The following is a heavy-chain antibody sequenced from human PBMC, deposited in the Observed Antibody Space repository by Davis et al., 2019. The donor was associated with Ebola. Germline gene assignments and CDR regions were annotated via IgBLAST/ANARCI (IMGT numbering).Heavy chain of an antibody. Sequence: GESLKISCQGSGYRFTNYWISWVRQMPGKGLEWMGRIDPIDSYINYGPSFQGRVTVSVDKSIDTAYLQWSTLRASDSAMYYCARLDSSGYSDSWGQGTLVTVSS. V-gene: IGHV5-10-1*01. CDR3: ARLDSSGYSDS. J-gene: IGHJ5*01. CDR1: GYRFTNYW. D-gene: IGHD3-22*01. CDR2: IDPIDSYI.